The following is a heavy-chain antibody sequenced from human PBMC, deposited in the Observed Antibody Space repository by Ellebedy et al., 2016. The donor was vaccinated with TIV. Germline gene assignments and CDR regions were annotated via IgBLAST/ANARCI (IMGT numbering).Heavy chain of an antibody. V-gene: IGHV1-24*01. D-gene: IGHD5-24*01. CDR2: FDPEDGET. Sequence: ASVKVSCKVSGYTLTDLSMHWVRQAPGKGLEWMGGFDPEDGETIYAQKFQGRVTMTEDTSTDTAYMELSSLRSEDTAVYYCATVFRTWRWLQFVYWGQGTLVTVSS. J-gene: IGHJ4*02. CDR1: GYTLTDLS. CDR3: ATVFRTWRWLQFVY.